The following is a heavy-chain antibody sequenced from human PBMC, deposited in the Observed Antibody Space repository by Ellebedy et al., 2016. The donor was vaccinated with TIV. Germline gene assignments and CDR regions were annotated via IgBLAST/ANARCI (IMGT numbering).Heavy chain of an antibody. D-gene: IGHD1-26*01. CDR3: AKDGYSGSYYSDY. Sequence: GESLKISXAASGFTFRSYALSWVRQAPGKGVEWVSAISCSGSSTYYADSVKGRFTVSRDNSKNTLNLQMNSLRAEDTTVYYCAKDGYSGSYYSDYWGQGTLVTVSS. CDR2: ISCSGSST. V-gene: IGHV3-23*01. CDR1: GFTFRSYA. J-gene: IGHJ4*02.